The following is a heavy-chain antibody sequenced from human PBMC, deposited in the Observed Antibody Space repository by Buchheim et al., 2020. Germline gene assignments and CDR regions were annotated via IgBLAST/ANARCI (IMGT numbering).Heavy chain of an antibody. CDR3: ARGADSATFYPPDD. D-gene: IGHD1-26*01. V-gene: IGHV1-46*03. CDR2: MDPGGGST. CDR1: GNTFSSHH. J-gene: IGHJ4*02. Sequence: QVHLVQSGAEVKKPGASVRVSCKASGNTFSSHHVHWVRQAPGQGLEWLGIMDPGGGSTINAQNFHGRDTMTRHTATSQVSMELSSLTSDDTAMYFCARGADSATFYPPDDWGQGTL.